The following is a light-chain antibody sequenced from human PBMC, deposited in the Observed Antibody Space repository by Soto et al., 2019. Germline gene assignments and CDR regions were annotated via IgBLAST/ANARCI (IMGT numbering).Light chain of an antibody. V-gene: IGKV3-11*01. CDR2: RAS. Sequence: DIVLTQSPATLSLSPGESATLSCRASQSVSSYLAWFQQKPGQTPRLLLYRASNRPTGIPARFSGGGSGTDFTLTISSLEREDFAVYYCRQFTGWRRTFGQGTKVEIK. CDR1: QSVSSY. J-gene: IGKJ1*01. CDR3: RQFTGWRRT.